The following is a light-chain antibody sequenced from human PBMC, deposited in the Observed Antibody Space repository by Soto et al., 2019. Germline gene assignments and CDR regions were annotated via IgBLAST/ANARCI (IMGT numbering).Light chain of an antibody. Sequence: EIVVTQSPGTLSLSPGERATLSCRASQSVSSSYLAWYQQKPGQAPRLLIYGASSRATGIPDRFSGSVSGTDFSLTISRLEPEDFAVYYCQQYGSSPPSTFGQGTKLEIK. J-gene: IGKJ2*01. CDR2: GAS. V-gene: IGKV3-20*01. CDR3: QQYGSSPPST. CDR1: QSVSSSY.